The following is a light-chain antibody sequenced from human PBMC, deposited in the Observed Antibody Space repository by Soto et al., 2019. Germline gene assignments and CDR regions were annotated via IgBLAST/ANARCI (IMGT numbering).Light chain of an antibody. V-gene: IGKV3-15*01. CDR1: QSVNRN. CDR3: QQYNNWPQT. Sequence: EIVMTQSPATLSLSPGERATLSCMAIQSVNRNLGWYQQKVGKVHRLLIYRASTRAADVPARFSGGGYGTEFTLTISSLQSEDFEEYHCQQYNNWPQTFGQGTTVDIK. J-gene: IGKJ1*01. CDR2: RAS.